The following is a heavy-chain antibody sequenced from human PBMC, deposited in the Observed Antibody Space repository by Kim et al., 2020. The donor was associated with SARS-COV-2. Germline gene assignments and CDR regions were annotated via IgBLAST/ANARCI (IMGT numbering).Heavy chain of an antibody. V-gene: IGHV1-46*01. CDR3: ARAQGDFTIFGVVRPPPLYYYYGMDV. D-gene: IGHD3-3*01. J-gene: IGHJ6*02. CDR1: GYTFTSYY. Sequence: ASVKVSCKASGYTFTSYYMHWVRQAPGQGLEWMGIINPSGGSTSYAQKFQGRVTMTRDTSTSTVYMELSSLRSEDTAVYYCARAQGDFTIFGVVRPPPLYYYYGMDVWGQGTTVTVSS. CDR2: INPSGGST.